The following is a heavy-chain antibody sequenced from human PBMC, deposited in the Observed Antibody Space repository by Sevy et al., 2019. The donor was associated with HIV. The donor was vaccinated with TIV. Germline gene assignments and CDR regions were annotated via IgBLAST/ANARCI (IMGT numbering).Heavy chain of an antibody. CDR3: ARDPDDSLDAFDI. CDR1: GFIVSTKH. J-gene: IGHJ3*02. CDR2: IYSGSNT. Sequence: GGSLRLSCAASGFIVSTKHMNRVRQAPGRGLEWVSVIYSGSNTYYADSVKGRFTISRDDSKNTLYLQLNSLRAEDTAVYYCARDPDDSLDAFDIWGQGTMVTVSS. D-gene: IGHD3-9*01. V-gene: IGHV3-53*01.